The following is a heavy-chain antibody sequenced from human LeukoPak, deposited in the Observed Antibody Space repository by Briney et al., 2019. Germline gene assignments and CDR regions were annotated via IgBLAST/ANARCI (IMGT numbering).Heavy chain of an antibody. D-gene: IGHD3-10*01. J-gene: IGHJ4*02. CDR3: ARDCWDYGSGSYCGIDY. Sequence: GGSLRLSCAASGFTFSSYNMNWVRQAPGKGLEWVSPITSSSNYIYYADSVKGRFTISRDNAKNSLYLQMNSLRAEDTTVYYCARDCWDYGSGSYCGIDYWGQGTLVTVSS. CDR1: GFTFSSYN. CDR2: ITSSSNYI. V-gene: IGHV3-21*03.